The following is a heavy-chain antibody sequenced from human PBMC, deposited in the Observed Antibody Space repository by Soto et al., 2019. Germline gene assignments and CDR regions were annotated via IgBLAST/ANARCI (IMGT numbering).Heavy chain of an antibody. Sequence: QVQLVESGGGVVQPGRSLRLTCAASGFTFSSYGMHWVRQAPGKGLEWVAVIWYDGSNKYYADSVKGRFTISRDNSKNTLYLRMNSLRAEDTAVYYCARDKGAGYSSGWSPFDYWGQGTLVTVSS. CDR3: ARDKGAGYSSGWSPFDY. D-gene: IGHD6-19*01. CDR2: IWYDGSNK. CDR1: GFTFSSYG. J-gene: IGHJ4*02. V-gene: IGHV3-33*01.